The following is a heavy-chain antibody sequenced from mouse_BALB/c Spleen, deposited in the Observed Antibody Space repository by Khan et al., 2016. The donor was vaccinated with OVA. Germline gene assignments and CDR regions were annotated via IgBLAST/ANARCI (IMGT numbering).Heavy chain of an antibody. V-gene: IGHV5-9*02. D-gene: IGHD2-10*01. CDR2: ISGTGIYT. J-gene: IGHJ3*01. Sequence: EVHLVESGGGLVKPGGSLKLSCAPSGFAFSSYDMSWVRQTPEKRLEWVATISGTGIYTYYPDSVKGRFTISRDNARNTLYLQMSSLRSEDTALYYCVRPSYYGNPWFTYWGQGTLVTVSA. CDR1: GFAFSSYD. CDR3: VRPSYYGNPWFTY.